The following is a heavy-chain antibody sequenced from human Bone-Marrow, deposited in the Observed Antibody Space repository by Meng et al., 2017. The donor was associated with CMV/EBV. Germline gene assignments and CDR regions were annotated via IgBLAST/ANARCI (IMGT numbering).Heavy chain of an antibody. CDR3: ARDVIVGATGGWFDP. D-gene: IGHD1-26*01. CDR1: GYTFTSYG. CDR2: ISAYNGNT. Sequence: SGYTFTSYGINWVRQAPGQGLEWMGWISAYNGNTNYAQKLKGRVTMTTDTSTSTAYMELRSLRSDDTAVYYCARDVIVGATGGWFDPWGQGTLVTVSS. V-gene: IGHV1-18*01. J-gene: IGHJ5*02.